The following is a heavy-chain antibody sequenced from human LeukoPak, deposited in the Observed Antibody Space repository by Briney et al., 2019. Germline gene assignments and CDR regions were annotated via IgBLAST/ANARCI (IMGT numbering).Heavy chain of an antibody. V-gene: IGHV1-69*05. CDR2: IIPIFGTA. J-gene: IGHJ6*03. Sequence: SVKVSCKASGGTFSSYAISWVRQAPGQGLEWMGGIIPIFGTANYAQKSQGRVTITTDESTSTDYMELSSLRSEGTAVYYCARGATAGYYYYYMDVWGKGTTVTVSS. CDR3: ARGATAGYYYYYMDV. CDR1: GGTFSSYA. D-gene: IGHD5-24*01.